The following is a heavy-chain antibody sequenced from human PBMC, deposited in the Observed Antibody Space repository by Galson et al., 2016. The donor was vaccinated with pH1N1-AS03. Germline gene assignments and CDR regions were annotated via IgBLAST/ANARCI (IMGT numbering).Heavy chain of an antibody. D-gene: IGHD5-12*01. CDR3: VREYSGFDPNDYYGMDV. CDR1: GFPFTDYW. Sequence: LRLSCAASGFPFTDYWMHWVRQVPGKGPVWVSRIKSDGTSTTYTDSVKGRFTISRDNARNTLYLQMNSLRVEDPAVYYWVREYSGFDPNDYYGMDVWGQGTTVTVSS. CDR2: IKSDGTST. J-gene: IGHJ6*02. V-gene: IGHV3-74*03.